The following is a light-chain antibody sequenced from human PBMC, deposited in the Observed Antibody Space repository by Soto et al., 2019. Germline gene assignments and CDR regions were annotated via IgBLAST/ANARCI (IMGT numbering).Light chain of an antibody. V-gene: IGKV2-28*01. J-gene: IGKJ3*01. Sequence: DIVMTQSPLSLPVTPGEPASISCKSSQSLLHSNGFNYFDWYLQKPGQSPQLLIYLGSHRASGVPDRFSGSGSGTFFTLKISRVEAEDVGVYYCMQALQTPVTFGPGTKVDIK. CDR3: MQALQTPVT. CDR2: LGS. CDR1: QSLLHSNGFNY.